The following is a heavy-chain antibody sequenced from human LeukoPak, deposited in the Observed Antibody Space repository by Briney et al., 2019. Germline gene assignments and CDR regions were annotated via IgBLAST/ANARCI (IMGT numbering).Heavy chain of an antibody. V-gene: IGHV3-30*18. D-gene: IGHD3-22*01. J-gene: IGHJ4*02. CDR2: IGYDGSNK. Sequence: GRSLRLSCAASGFSFSSYGIHWVRQAPGKGLEWVAVIGYDGSNKYYADSVKGRFTISRDNSKNTLYLQMNSLRTEDTAVYFCAKEIYYDSSAFFDYWGQGTLVTVSA. CDR1: GFSFSSYG. CDR3: AKEIYYDSSAFFDY.